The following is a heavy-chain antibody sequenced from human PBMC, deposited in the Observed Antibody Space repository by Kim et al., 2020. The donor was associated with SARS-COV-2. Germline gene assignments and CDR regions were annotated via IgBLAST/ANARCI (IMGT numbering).Heavy chain of an antibody. CDR2: ISWNSGSI. D-gene: IGHD3-22*01. V-gene: IGHV3-9*01. J-gene: IGHJ2*01. CDR3: AKVRLDYYNPSLGYFDL. CDR1: GFTFGDYA. Sequence: GGSLRLSCAASGFTFGDYAMHWVRQAPGKGLEWVSGISWNSGSIGYADSVKGRFTIPRDNAKNSLYLQMNSLRAEDTALYYCAKVRLDYYNPSLGYFDLWGRGTLVTVSS.